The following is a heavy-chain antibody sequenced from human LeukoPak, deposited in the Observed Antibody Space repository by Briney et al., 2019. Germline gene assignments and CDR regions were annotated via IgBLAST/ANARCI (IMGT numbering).Heavy chain of an antibody. Sequence: PSETLSLTCAVSGGSISSGGYSWSWIRQPPGKGLEWIGYIYHSGSTYYNPSLKSRVTISVDRSKNQFSLKLSSVTAADTAVYYCARGRTSEDYYDSSGYFPISFDYWGQGTLVTVSS. D-gene: IGHD3-22*01. CDR1: GGSISSGGYS. CDR3: ARGRTSEDYYDSSGYFPISFDY. V-gene: IGHV4-30-2*01. J-gene: IGHJ4*02. CDR2: IYHSGST.